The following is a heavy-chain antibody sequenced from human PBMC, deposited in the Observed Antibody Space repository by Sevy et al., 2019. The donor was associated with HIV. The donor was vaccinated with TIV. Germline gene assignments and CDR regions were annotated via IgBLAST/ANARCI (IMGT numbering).Heavy chain of an antibody. J-gene: IGHJ4*02. D-gene: IGHD4-4*01. Sequence: ASVKVSCKASGYSFTTYDISWVRQAPGQGLEWMGWITAYNGNTNYAQNFQGRVTMTTDTSTSTAYMELRSLRSDDTAIDYCARAPTYDYTYYFDFWGQGTLVTVSS. V-gene: IGHV1-18*01. CDR3: ARAPTYDYTYYFDF. CDR2: ITAYNGNT. CDR1: GYSFTTYD.